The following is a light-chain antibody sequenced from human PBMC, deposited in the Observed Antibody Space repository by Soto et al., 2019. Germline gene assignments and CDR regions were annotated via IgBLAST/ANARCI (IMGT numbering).Light chain of an antibody. Sequence: QAVVTQEPSLTVSPGGTVTLTCGSSTGAVTSGHYPYWFQQKPGQAPRTLIYDTSNKHSWTPARFSGSLLGGKAALTLSSAQPEDEADYYCWLSYSGARRVFGTGTKVTVL. CDR3: WLSYSGARRV. CDR2: DTS. V-gene: IGLV7-46*01. J-gene: IGLJ1*01. CDR1: TGAVTSGHY.